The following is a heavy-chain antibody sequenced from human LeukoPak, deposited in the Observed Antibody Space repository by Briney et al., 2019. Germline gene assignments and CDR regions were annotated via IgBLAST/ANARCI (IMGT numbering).Heavy chain of an antibody. CDR2: ISGSGGST. D-gene: IGHD2-15*01. CDR3: AKGGVVVVAAHYFDY. V-gene: IGHV3-23*01. Sequence: PGGSLRLSCAASGFTFSSYAMNWVRQAPGKGLEWVSVISGSGGSTYYADSVKGRFTISRDNSKNTLYLQMNSLRAEDTAVYYCAKGGVVVVAAHYFDYWGQGTLVTVSS. CDR1: GFTFSSYA. J-gene: IGHJ4*02.